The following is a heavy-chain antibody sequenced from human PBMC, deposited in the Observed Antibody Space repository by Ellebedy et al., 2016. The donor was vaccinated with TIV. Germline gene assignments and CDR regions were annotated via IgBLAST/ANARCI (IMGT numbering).Heavy chain of an antibody. J-gene: IGHJ5*02. Sequence: MPSETLSLTCTVSGGSISSSDYYWGWIRQPPGKGLEWIGTIYYSGSTDYNPSLKSRVTISVDPSKNQFSLNLSSVTAADTAVYYCARDPALPRGRFDTWGQGTLVTVSS. CDR1: GGSISSSDYY. CDR3: ARDPALPRGRFDT. V-gene: IGHV4-39*02. CDR2: IYYSGST.